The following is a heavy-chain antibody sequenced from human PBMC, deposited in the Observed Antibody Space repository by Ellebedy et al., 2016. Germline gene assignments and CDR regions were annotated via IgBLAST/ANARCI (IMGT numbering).Heavy chain of an antibody. Sequence: GESLKISCKGSGSSFTNHWIGWVRQMPGKGLEWMGIINPGDSGIRYSPSFQGQVTISADKSISTTYLQWSSLKASDTAMYYCARRNYAFSLGGMDVWGQGTTVAVSS. CDR1: GSSFTNHW. CDR2: INPGDSGI. D-gene: IGHD3-3*01. J-gene: IGHJ6*02. V-gene: IGHV5-51*01. CDR3: ARRNYAFSLGGMDV.